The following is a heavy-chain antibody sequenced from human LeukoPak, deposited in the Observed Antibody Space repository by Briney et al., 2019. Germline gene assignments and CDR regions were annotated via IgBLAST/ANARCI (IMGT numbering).Heavy chain of an antibody. CDR3: ARDSQGYCSSTSCYTRGAFDI. V-gene: IGHV1-69*13. CDR2: IIPIFGTA. D-gene: IGHD2-2*02. CDR1: GYTFTSYD. J-gene: IGHJ3*02. Sequence: SVKVSCKASGYTFTSYDINWVRQATGQGLEWMGGIIPIFGTANYAQKFQGRVTITADESTSTAYMELSSLRSEDTAVYYCARDSQGYCSSTSCYTRGAFDIWGQGTMVTVSS.